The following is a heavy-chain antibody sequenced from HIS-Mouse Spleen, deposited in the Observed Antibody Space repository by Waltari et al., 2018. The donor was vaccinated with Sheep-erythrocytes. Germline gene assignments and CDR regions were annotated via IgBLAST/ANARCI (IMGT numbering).Heavy chain of an antibody. CDR1: VSTFSSYW. Sequence: EVQLVESGGGLVQPGGSLRLPCAASVSTFSSYWVSWVRQAPGKGLEWVANIKQDGSEKYYVDSVKGRFTISRDNAKNSLYLQMNSLRAEDTAVYYCARARYGDYWGQGTLVTVSS. CDR3: ARARYGDY. CDR2: IKQDGSEK. D-gene: IGHD1-1*01. V-gene: IGHV3-7*01. J-gene: IGHJ4*02.